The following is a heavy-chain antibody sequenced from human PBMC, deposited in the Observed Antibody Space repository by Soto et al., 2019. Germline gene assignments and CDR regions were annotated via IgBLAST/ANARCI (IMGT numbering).Heavy chain of an antibody. V-gene: IGHV1-2*02. CDR1: GYTFTGYY. CDR2: INPNSGGT. CDR3: AGRGFRQQVEWNRPFDP. J-gene: IGHJ5*02. D-gene: IGHD6-13*01. Sequence: ASVKVSCKASGYTFTGYYMHWVRQAPGQGLEWMGWINPNSGGTNYAQKFQGRVTMTRDTSISTAYMELSRLRSDDTAVYYCAGRGFRQQVEWNRPFDPCGQGALVTV.